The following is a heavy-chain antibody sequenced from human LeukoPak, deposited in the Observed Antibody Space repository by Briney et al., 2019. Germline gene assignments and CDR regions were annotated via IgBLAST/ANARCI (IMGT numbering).Heavy chain of an antibody. D-gene: IGHD3-3*01. CDR3: AIGSPYDFWIGYYTRGRYYYYMDV. CDR2: INHSGST. V-gene: IGHV4-34*01. Sequence: SETLSLTCAVYGGSFSGYYWSWIRQPPEKGLEWIGEINHSGSTNYNPSLKSRVTISVDTSKNQFSLKLSSVTAADTAVYYCAIGSPYDFWIGYYTRGRYYYYMDVWGKGNTVTVSS. CDR1: GGSFSGYY. J-gene: IGHJ6*03.